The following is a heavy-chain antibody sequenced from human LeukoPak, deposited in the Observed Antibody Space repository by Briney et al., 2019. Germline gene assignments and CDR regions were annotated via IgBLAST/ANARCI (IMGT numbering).Heavy chain of an antibody. CDR1: GGSISSSSYY. CDR2: IYYSGST. V-gene: IGHV4-39*07. Sequence: PSETLSLTCTVSGGSISSSSYYWGWIRQPPGKGLEWIGSIYYSGSTYYNPSLKSRVTISVDTSKNQFSLKLSSVTAADTAVYYCARTSGTVVTQYLGYWGQGTLVTVSS. D-gene: IGHD4-23*01. CDR3: ARTSGTVVTQYLGY. J-gene: IGHJ4*02.